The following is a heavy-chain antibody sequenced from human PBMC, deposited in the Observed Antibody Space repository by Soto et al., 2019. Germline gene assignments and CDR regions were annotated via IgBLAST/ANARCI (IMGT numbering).Heavy chain of an antibody. V-gene: IGHV2-5*02. CDR1: GFSLTTDDLG. CDR3: AHTRYSISSFDY. Sequence: SGPTLVNPTQTLTLTCTFSGFSLTTDDLGVGWIRQFPGKALDWLAVVYWDDDKRYSPSLKSRLTITKDTSKNQVFLTMSNMEPVDTATYYCAHTRYSISSFDYWGQGTLDTVSS. J-gene: IGHJ4*02. CDR2: VYWDDDK. D-gene: IGHD6-6*01.